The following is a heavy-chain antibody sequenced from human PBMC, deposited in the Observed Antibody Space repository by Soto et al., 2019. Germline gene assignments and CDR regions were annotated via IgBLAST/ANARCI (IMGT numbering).Heavy chain of an antibody. D-gene: IGHD3-16*01. CDR1: GFAFSSYV. J-gene: IGHJ4*02. Sequence: GGSLRLSCAASGFAFSSYVAHWVRQAPGKGLEWVAVISADSRVTYYADSVKGRFTISRDNSKNMLYLQMSSLRDEDTAVFYSAREGAPTQGACLDYWGQGTPVTVSS. CDR2: ISADSRVT. CDR3: AREGAPTQGACLDY. V-gene: IGHV3-30*04.